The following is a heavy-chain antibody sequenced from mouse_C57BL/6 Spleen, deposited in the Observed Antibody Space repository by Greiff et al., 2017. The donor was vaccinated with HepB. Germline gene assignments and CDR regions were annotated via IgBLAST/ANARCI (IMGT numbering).Heavy chain of an antibody. CDR3: ARWGARDAMDY. V-gene: IGHV1-76*01. Sequence: QVQLKESGAELVRPGASVKLSCKASGYTFTDYYINWVKQRPGQGLEWIARIYPGSGNTYYNEKFKGKATLTAEKSSSTAYMQLSSLTSEDSAVYFCARWGARDAMDYWGQGTSVTVSS. J-gene: IGHJ4*01. CDR1: GYTFTDYY. CDR2: IYPGSGNT.